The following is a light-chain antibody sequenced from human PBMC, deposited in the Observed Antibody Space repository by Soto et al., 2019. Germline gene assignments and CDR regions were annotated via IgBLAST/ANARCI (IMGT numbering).Light chain of an antibody. V-gene: IGKV3-20*01. CDR3: QQYGNSSWT. CDR1: QSVSSSY. Sequence: EIVLTQSPGTLSSSPGERATLSCRASQSVSSSYLAWYQQKPGQAPRLLIYAASSRATGIPDRFSGSGSGTDFTLTISRLEPEDFAVYYCQQYGNSSWTFGQGTKVEIK. J-gene: IGKJ1*01. CDR2: AAS.